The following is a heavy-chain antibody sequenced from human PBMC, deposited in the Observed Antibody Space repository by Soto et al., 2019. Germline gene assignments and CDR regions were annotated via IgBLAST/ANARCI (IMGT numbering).Heavy chain of an antibody. CDR1: GFIFTRYS. CDR3: ARESEDLTSNFDY. V-gene: IGHV3-21*06. J-gene: IGHJ4*02. CDR2: ISSTTNYI. Sequence: GGSLRLACAASGFIFTRYSMDWVRQAPGKGFEWVSSISSTTNYIYYGDSMKGRFTISRGNAKNSLYLEMNSLRAEDTAVYYCARESEDLTSNFDYWGQGTLVTVSS.